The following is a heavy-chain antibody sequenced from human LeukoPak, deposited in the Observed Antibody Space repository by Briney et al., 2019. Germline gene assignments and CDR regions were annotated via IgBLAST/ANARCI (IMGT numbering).Heavy chain of an antibody. CDR2: LNQGGSER. D-gene: IGHD3-10*01. CDR3: AKCGTGSNFDY. J-gene: IGHJ4*02. V-gene: IGHV3-7*02. CDR1: GFTFTSYW. Sequence: GVSLRLSCVASGFTFTSYWMSWVRRTPGKGLEGVAHLNQGGSERYYVDSVQGRFTISRENVKNSLYLQMNSLRAEDTAVYYCAKCGTGSNFDYWGQGMLVTVSS.